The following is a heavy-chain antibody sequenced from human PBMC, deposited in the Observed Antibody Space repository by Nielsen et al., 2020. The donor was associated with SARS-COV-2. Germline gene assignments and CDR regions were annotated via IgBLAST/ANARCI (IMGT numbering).Heavy chain of an antibody. V-gene: IGHV3-23*01. D-gene: IGHD4-17*01. CDR2: ISGSGGST. Sequence: GESLQISCAASGFIFSSYAMSWVRQAPGKGLEWVSAISGSGGSTYYADSVKGRFTISRDNSKNTLYLQMNSLIAEDTAVYYCAKATTVTTSPIWGQGTMVTVSS. J-gene: IGHJ3*02. CDR1: GFIFSSYA. CDR3: AKATTVTTSPI.